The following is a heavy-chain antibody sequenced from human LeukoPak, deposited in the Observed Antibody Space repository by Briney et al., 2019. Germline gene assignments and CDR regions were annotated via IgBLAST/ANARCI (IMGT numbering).Heavy chain of an antibody. Sequence: SETLSLTCTVSGGSISSYYWSWIRQPAGKGLEWIGRIYTSGSTNYNPSLKSRVTISVDKSKNQFSLNLSSVTAADTAVYYCARGPFYYYDSSGYYNFDYWGQGTLVTVSS. D-gene: IGHD3-22*01. V-gene: IGHV4-4*07. CDR3: ARGPFYYYDSSGYYNFDY. CDR1: GGSISSYY. J-gene: IGHJ4*02. CDR2: IYTSGST.